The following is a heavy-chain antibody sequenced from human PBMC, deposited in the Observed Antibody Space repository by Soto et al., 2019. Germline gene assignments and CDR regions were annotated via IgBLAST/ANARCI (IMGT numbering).Heavy chain of an antibody. D-gene: IGHD2-21*01. CDR3: AKDPGYTCGHGLDV. Sequence: GGSLRLSCAPSGFTFSTYAMNWVRQAPGKGLEWVSGISGNGDKTYYADSAKGRFTISRDNSKKMLYLQMNTLRAEDTAVYYCAKDPGYTCGHGLDVWGQGT. CDR2: ISGNGDKT. J-gene: IGHJ6*02. CDR1: GFTFSTYA. V-gene: IGHV3-23*01.